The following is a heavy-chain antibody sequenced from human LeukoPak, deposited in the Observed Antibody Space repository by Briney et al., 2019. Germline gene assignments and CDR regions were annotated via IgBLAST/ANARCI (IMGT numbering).Heavy chain of an antibody. J-gene: IGHJ4*02. V-gene: IGHV1-3*03. CDR1: GYTFTGYY. CDR3: ARSYSGSLATIDY. CDR2: INAGNGNT. D-gene: IGHD1-26*01. Sequence: ASVKVSCKASGYTFTGYYMHWVRQAPGQRLEWMGWINAGNGNTKYSQEFQGRVTITRDTSASTAYMELSSLRSEDMAVYYCARSYSGSLATIDYWGQGTLVTVSS.